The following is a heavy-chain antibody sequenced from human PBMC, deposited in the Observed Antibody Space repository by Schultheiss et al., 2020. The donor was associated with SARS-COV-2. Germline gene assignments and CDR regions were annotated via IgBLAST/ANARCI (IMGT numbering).Heavy chain of an antibody. CDR1: GFTFSSYA. Sequence: GGSLRLSCAASGFTFSSYAMSWVRQAPGKGLEWVSAISGSGGSTYYADSVKGRFTISRDNAKNSLYLQMNSLRDEDTAVYYCARDPLGYCSSTSCPSDYWGQGTLVTVSS. D-gene: IGHD2-2*01. J-gene: IGHJ4*02. CDR2: ISGSGGST. CDR3: ARDPLGYCSSTSCPSDY. V-gene: IGHV3-23*01.